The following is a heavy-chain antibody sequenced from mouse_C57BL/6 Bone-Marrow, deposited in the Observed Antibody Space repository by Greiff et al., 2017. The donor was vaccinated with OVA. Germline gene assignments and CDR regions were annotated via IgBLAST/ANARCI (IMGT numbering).Heavy chain of an antibody. V-gene: IGHV5-6*02. CDR3: ARHRRGAY. J-gene: IGHJ3*01. Sequence: EVMLVESGGDLVKPGGSLKLSCAASGFTFSSYGMSWVRQTPDKRLEWVATISSGGSYTYYPDSVKGRFTISRDNAKNTLYLQMSSLKSEDTAMYYCARHRRGAYWGQGTLVTVSA. CDR2: ISSGGSYT. CDR1: GFTFSSYG.